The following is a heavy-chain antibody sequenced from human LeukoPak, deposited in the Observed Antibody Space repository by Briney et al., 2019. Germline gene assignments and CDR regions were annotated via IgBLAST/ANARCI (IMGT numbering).Heavy chain of an antibody. CDR2: ISGSGGST. D-gene: IGHD3-16*02. J-gene: IGHJ4*02. Sequence: GGSLRLSCAASGFTFSSYAMSWVRQAPGRGLEWVSAISGSGGSTYYADSVKGRFTISRDNSRNTLYLQMNSLRAEDTAVYCCAKVPEGSYRYTLSGWGQGTLVTVSS. V-gene: IGHV3-23*01. CDR3: AKVPEGSYRYTLSG. CDR1: GFTFSSYA.